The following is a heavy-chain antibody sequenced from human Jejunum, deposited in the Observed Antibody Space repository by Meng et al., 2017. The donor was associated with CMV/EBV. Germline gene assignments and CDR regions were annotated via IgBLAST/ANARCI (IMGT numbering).Heavy chain of an antibody. CDR3: ARDLDFWSGKVLSY. D-gene: IGHD3-3*01. CDR1: GFTFSNYS. CDR2: INGAGSNM. V-gene: IGHV3-74*01. J-gene: IGHJ4*02. Sequence: GFTFSNYSMPWVRPAPGKGLEWVSRINGAGSNMYYADSVKGRFTISRDNAKNTLYLQMNSLRAEDTAMYYCARDLDFWSGKVLSYWGQGTLVTVSS.